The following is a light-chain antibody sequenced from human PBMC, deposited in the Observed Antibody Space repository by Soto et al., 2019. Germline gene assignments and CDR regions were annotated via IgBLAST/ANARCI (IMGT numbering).Light chain of an antibody. V-gene: IGKV1-27*01. CDR1: QSISNY. J-gene: IGKJ4*01. Sequence: DIQMTQSPSSLSASVGDRVTITCRASQSISNYLAWYQQQPGKVPKLLIYAASTLQSGVPSRFSGSGSGTDFTLTISSLQPEDVATYYCQKYYSAPLTFGGRTKVEIK. CDR2: AAS. CDR3: QKYYSAPLT.